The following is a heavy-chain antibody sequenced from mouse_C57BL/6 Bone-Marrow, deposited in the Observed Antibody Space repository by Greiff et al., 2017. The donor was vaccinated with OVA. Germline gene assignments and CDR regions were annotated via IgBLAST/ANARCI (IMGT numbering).Heavy chain of an antibody. Sequence: EVQRVESGGGLVKPGGSLKLSCAASGFTFSSYAMSWVRQTPETRLEWVATISDGGSYTYYPDNVQGRFTISRDNAKKHLYLQMSHLKSEDTAMYYCARGFYGYYAMDYWGQGTSVTVSS. D-gene: IGHD1-1*02. CDR3: ARGFYGYYAMDY. J-gene: IGHJ4*01. CDR1: GFTFSSYA. CDR2: ISDGGSYT. V-gene: IGHV5-4*01.